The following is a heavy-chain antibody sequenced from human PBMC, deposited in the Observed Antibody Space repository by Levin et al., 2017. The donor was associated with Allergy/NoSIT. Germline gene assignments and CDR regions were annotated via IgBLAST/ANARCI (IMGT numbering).Heavy chain of an antibody. V-gene: IGHV1-18*01. J-gene: IGHJ5*02. CDR1: GYTFTSYG. D-gene: IGHD2-15*01. CDR2: ISAYNGNT. CDR3: AREGVVVVAATVTPKYDP. Sequence: ASVKVSCKASGYTFTSYGISWVRQAPGQGLEWMGWISAYNGNTNYAQKLQGRVTMTTDTSTSTAYMELRSLRSDDTAVYYCAREGVVVVAATVTPKYDPWGQGTLVTVSS.